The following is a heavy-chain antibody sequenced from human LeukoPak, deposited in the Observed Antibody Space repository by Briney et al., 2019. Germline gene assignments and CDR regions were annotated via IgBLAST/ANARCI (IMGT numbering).Heavy chain of an antibody. CDR2: ISGSGGST. CDR1: GFTFDDYA. V-gene: IGHV3-23*01. Sequence: PGRSLRLSCAASGFTFDDYAMHWVRQAPGKGLEWVSAISGSGGSTYYADSVKGRFTISRDNSKNTLYLQMNSLRAEDTAVYYCAKVGSGSYYPYYFDYWGQGTLVTVSS. J-gene: IGHJ4*02. CDR3: AKVGSGSYYPYYFDY. D-gene: IGHD3-10*01.